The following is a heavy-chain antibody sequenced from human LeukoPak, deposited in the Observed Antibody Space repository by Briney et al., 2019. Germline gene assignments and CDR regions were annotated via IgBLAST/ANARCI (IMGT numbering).Heavy chain of an antibody. V-gene: IGHV3-48*03. CDR3: AKDRGHDYVHY. J-gene: IGHJ4*02. CDR2: ISSSGSTI. D-gene: IGHD4-17*01. CDR1: GFTFSSYE. Sequence: GGSLRLSCAASGFTFSSYEMNWVRQASGKGLECVSYISSSGSTIYYADSVKGRFTISRDNAKNSLCPQMNSLRAEDTAVYYCAKDRGHDYVHYWGQGTLVTVSS.